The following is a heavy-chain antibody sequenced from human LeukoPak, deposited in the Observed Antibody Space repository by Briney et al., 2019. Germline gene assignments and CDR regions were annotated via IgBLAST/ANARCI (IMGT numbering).Heavy chain of an antibody. D-gene: IGHD6-13*01. V-gene: IGHV3-30-3*02. Sequence: GGSLRLSCAASGYTFSRHGIHWVRQAPGKGLEWVAVISYDGSNKYYADSVKGRFTISRDNSKNTLYLQMNSLRAEDTAVYCCAKPTLYGSSWYFFDYWGQGTLVTVSS. CDR2: ISYDGSNK. CDR3: AKPTLYGSSWYFFDY. CDR1: GYTFSRHG. J-gene: IGHJ4*02.